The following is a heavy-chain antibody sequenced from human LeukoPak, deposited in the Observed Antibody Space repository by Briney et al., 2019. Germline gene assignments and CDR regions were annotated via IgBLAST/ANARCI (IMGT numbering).Heavy chain of an antibody. CDR2: MNPNSGNT. V-gene: IGHV1-8*03. CDR1: GYTFTSYD. CDR3: ARAGDYYGSGSLPYYFDY. Sequence: GASVKVSCKASGYTFTSYDINWVRQAAGQGLEWMGWMNPNSGNTGYAQKFQGRVTITRNTSISTAYMELSSLRSDDTAVYYCARAGDYYGSGSLPYYFDYRGQGTLVTVSS. J-gene: IGHJ4*02. D-gene: IGHD3-10*01.